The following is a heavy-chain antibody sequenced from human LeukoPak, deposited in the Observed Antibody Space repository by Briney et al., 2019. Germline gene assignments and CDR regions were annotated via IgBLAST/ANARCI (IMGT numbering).Heavy chain of an antibody. D-gene: IGHD6-19*01. J-gene: IGHJ4*02. V-gene: IGHV1-46*01. CDR1: GYTFSNYY. CDR2: INPSSGST. Sequence: PEASVKVSCKASGYTFSNYYMHWVRQAPGQGLEWMGIINPSSGSTSYAQQFQGRVTMTRDTSTNTVHMELSSLRSEDTAVYYCARASPSGLAFDFWGQGTLVTVSS. CDR3: ARASPSGLAFDF.